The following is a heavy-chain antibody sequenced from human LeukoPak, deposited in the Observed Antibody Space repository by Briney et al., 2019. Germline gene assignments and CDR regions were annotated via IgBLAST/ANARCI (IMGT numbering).Heavy chain of an antibody. V-gene: IGHV3-9*01. Sequence: PGRSLRLSCAASGFTFDDYAMHWVRQAPGKGLEWVSGISWNSGNIGYADSVKGRFTISRDNAKNSLYLQMNSLRAEDTAVYYCARDPHWFDPWGQGTLVTVSS. J-gene: IGHJ5*02. CDR3: ARDPHWFDP. CDR2: ISWNSGNI. CDR1: GFTFDDYA.